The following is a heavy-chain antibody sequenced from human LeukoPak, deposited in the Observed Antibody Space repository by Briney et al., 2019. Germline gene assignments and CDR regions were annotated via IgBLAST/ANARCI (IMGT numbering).Heavy chain of an antibody. J-gene: IGHJ1*01. CDR2: ISYDGSNK. Sequence: GGSLRLSCAASGFTFSSYGMHWVRQAPGKGLEWVAVISYDGSNKYYADSVKGRFTISRDNSKNTLYLQMNSLRAEDTAVYYCAKADLGIAAAATAEYFQHWGQGTLVTVFS. D-gene: IGHD6-13*01. CDR1: GFTFSSYG. V-gene: IGHV3-30*18. CDR3: AKADLGIAAAATAEYFQH.